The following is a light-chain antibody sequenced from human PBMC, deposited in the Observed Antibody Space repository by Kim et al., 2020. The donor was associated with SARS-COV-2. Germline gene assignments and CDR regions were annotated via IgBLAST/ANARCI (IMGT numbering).Light chain of an antibody. Sequence: DIQMTQSPSTLSASVGDRVTITCRASQSISSWLAWYQQKPGKAPKLLIYKASSLESGVPSRFSGSGSGTEFTLTISSLQPDDFATYYCQFWDTFGQGTKLKI. J-gene: IGKJ2*01. CDR3: QFWDT. CDR2: KAS. V-gene: IGKV1-5*03. CDR1: QSISSW.